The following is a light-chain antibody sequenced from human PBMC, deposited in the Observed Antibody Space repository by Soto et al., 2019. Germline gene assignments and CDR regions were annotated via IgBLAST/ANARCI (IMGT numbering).Light chain of an antibody. Sequence: QSALTQPASVSGSPGQSITISCTGTSSDVGSYNLVTWYQHHPGKVPKLIIYEVSNRPSGVSSRFSGSKSGNTASLTISGLQAEDEADYYCISYTGSSTSYVFGSGTKLTVL. CDR3: ISYTGSSTSYV. CDR2: EVS. CDR1: SSDVGSYNL. V-gene: IGLV2-14*02. J-gene: IGLJ1*01.